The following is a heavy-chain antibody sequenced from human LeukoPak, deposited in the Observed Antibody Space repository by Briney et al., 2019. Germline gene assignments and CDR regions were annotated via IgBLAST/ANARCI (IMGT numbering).Heavy chain of an antibody. Sequence: GGSLRLSCAASGFTFSSYSMNWVRQAPGKGLEWISAISDSGGSTYYTDSVKGRFTISRDNSKNTLYLQMNSLRAEATALYYCAKDEAYTYGSFDNWGQGTLVTVSS. J-gene: IGHJ4*02. CDR2: ISDSGGST. D-gene: IGHD5-18*01. CDR3: AKDEAYTYGSFDN. V-gene: IGHV3-23*01. CDR1: GFTFSSYS.